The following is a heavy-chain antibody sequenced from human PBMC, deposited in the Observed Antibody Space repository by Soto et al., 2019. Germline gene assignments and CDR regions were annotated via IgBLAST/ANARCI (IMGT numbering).Heavy chain of an antibody. CDR2: IMPIFGTA. V-gene: IGHV1-69*01. Sequence: QVQLVQSGAEVKKPGSSVKVSCKASGGTFSSYAISWVRQAPGQGLEWMGGIMPIFGTATYAQKFQGRVTITADESTSTDYMELSSLRSEDTAVYYCVRSSSHYYYYYGMDVWGQGTTVTVSS. CDR1: GGTFSSYA. D-gene: IGHD6-6*01. J-gene: IGHJ6*02. CDR3: VRSSSHYYYYYGMDV.